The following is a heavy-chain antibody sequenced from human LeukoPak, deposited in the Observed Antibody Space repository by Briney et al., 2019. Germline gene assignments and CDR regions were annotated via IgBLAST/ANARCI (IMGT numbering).Heavy chain of an antibody. V-gene: IGHV6-1*01. CDR3: ARDGYSSTWYVFDY. Sequence: SQTLSLTCDITGDSVSSNRAAWNWIRQSPSRGLEWLGRTYYRSKWYNDYAVSVKGRMTINADTSKNQFSLQLNSVTPEDTAVYYCARDGYSSTWYVFDYWGQGTLVTVSS. J-gene: IGHJ4*02. CDR1: GDSVSSNRAA. CDR2: TYYRSKWYN. D-gene: IGHD6-13*01.